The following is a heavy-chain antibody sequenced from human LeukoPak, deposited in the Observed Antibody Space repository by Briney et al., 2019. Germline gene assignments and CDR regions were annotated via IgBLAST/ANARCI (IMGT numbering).Heavy chain of an antibody. V-gene: IGHV1-18*01. CDR2: ININNGET. J-gene: IGHJ4*02. Sequence: GASVKVSCKASGYTFASHGITWVRQAPGQGLEWMGWININNGETNYAQNVRARVTMTTDTSTNTAYMELWSLRSDDTAIYYCARTIAAPFTHYFDYWGQGTLVTVSS. D-gene: IGHD6-13*01. CDR1: GYTFASHG. CDR3: ARTIAAPFTHYFDY.